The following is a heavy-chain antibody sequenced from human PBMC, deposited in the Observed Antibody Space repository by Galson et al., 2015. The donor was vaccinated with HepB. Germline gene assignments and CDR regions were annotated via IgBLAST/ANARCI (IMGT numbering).Heavy chain of an antibody. CDR3: ARGTGVLVY. D-gene: IGHD3/OR15-3a*01. CDR1: GFTFSSYA. V-gene: IGHV3-30*04. J-gene: IGHJ4*02. CDR2: ISYDGSNK. Sequence: SLRLSCAASGFTFSSYAMHWVRQAPGKGLEWVAVISYDGSNKYYADSVKGRFTISRDNSKNTLYLQMNSLRAEDTAVYYCARGTGVLVYWGQGTLVTVSS.